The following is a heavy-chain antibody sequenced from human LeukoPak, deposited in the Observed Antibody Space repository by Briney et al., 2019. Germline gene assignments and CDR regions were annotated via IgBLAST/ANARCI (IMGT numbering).Heavy chain of an antibody. D-gene: IGHD4-17*01. CDR3: ARVLAHYGDLRCAFDI. CDR2: ISAYNGNT. J-gene: IGHJ3*02. Sequence: ASVKVSCKASGYTFTSYGISWVRQAPGQGLEWMGWISAYNGNTNYAQKLQGRVTMTTDTSTSTAYMELRSLRSDDTAVYYCARVLAHYGDLRCAFDIWGQGTMVTVSS. CDR1: GYTFTSYG. V-gene: IGHV1-18*01.